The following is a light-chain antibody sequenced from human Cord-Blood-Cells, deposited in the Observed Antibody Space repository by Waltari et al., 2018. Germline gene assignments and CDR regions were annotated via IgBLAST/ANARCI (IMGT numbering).Light chain of an antibody. CDR2: GAS. J-gene: IGKJ1*01. CDR1: QSVSSSY. V-gene: IGKV3-20*01. CDR3: QQYGSSPRT. Sequence: EIVLTQSPRTLSLSPGERANLSCRASQSVSSSYLAWYQQKPGQAPRLLIYGASSRATGIPDRFSGSGSGADFTLTISRLEPEDFAVYYCQQYGSSPRTFGQGTKVEIK.